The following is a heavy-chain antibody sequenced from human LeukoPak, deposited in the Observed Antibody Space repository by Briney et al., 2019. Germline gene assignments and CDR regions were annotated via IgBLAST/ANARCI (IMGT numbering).Heavy chain of an antibody. J-gene: IGHJ3*02. CDR1: GFTFSSYD. CDR3: ARDPGYYGGNAGAFDI. V-gene: IGHV3-13*01. Sequence: GGSLRLSCAASGFTFSSYDMHWVRQATGKGLEWVSAIGTAGDTYYPGSVKGRFTISRENAKNSLYLQMNSLRAGDTAVYYCARDPGYYGGNAGAFDIWGQGTMVTVSS. CDR2: IGTAGDT. D-gene: IGHD4-23*01.